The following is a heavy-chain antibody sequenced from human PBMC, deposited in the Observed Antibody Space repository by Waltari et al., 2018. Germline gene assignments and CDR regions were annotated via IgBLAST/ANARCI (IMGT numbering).Heavy chain of an antibody. Sequence: QVQLQESGPGLVKPSETLSLTCAVSGYSISSGYYWGWLRPPPGKGLEWIGSIYHSGSTYYNPSLKSRVTISVDTSKNQFSLKLSSVTAADTAVYYCARHRAYYYGSGSYNWFDPWGQGTLVTVSS. V-gene: IGHV4-38-2*01. J-gene: IGHJ5*02. D-gene: IGHD3-10*01. CDR2: IYHSGST. CDR1: GYSISSGYY. CDR3: ARHRAYYYGSGSYNWFDP.